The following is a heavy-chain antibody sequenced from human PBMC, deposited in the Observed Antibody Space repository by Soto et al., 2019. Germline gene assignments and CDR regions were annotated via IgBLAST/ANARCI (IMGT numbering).Heavy chain of an antibody. Sequence: QVQLVESGGGVVQPGRSLTLSCVVSGFIFSDHGMHWVRQAPGKGLEWVAGIWSDGRNKDYGDSVKGRFTITRDNPNNTLSLQMDSLIAEDTAVYFCVREVPKGGTIPCYVWGKGTMVTVSS. D-gene: IGHD1-1*01. CDR2: IWSDGRNK. V-gene: IGHV3-33*01. CDR1: GFIFSDHG. J-gene: IGHJ3*01. CDR3: VREVPKGGTIPCYV.